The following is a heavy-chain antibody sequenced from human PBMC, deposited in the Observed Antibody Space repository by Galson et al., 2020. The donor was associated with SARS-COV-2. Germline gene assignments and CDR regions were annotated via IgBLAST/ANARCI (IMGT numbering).Heavy chain of an antibody. J-gene: IGHJ6*02. D-gene: IGHD3-22*01. Sequence: GASLKISCAASGFTFSSYGMHWVRQAPGKGLEWVAVISYDGSNKYSADSVKGRFTISRDNSKNTLYLQMNSLRAEDTAVYYCAKEINYYDSSGYYKDYYYYGMDVWGQGTTVTVSS. CDR3: AKEINYYDSSGYYKDYYYYGMDV. V-gene: IGHV3-30*18. CDR1: GFTFSSYG. CDR2: ISYDGSNK.